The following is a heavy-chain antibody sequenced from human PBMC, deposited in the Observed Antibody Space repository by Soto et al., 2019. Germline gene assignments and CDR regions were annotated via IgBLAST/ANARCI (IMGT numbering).Heavy chain of an antibody. Sequence: EVQLLESGGGLVQPGGSLRLSCAASGFTFSTYVMSWVRQAPGKGLEWVSTITGSGGTTYYADSVKGRFTISRDNSRNTLDLQMSSLRAEDTAVYYCAKDRLRSLFDPWGQGTLVSVSS. CDR1: GFTFSTYV. CDR2: ITGSGGTT. V-gene: IGHV3-23*01. J-gene: IGHJ5*02. D-gene: IGHD4-17*01. CDR3: AKDRLRSLFDP.